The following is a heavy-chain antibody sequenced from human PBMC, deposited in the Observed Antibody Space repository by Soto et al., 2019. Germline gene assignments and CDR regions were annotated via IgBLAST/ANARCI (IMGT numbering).Heavy chain of an antibody. CDR3: AKDLYYDILTGPWGYYYYYGMDV. CDR2: LTGSSSNI. J-gene: IGHJ6*02. CDR1: GFSFRNYA. D-gene: IGHD3-9*01. V-gene: IGHV3-23*01. Sequence: GGSLRLSCAASGFSFRNYAMSWVRQAPGKGLEWISTLTGSSSNIYYADSVKGRFAISRDNSKNTLYLQMNSLRAEDTAVYYCAKDLYYDILTGPWGYYYYYGMDVWGQGTTVTVSS.